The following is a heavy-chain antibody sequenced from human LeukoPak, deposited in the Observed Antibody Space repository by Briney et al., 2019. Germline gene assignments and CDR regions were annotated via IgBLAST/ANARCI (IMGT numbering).Heavy chain of an antibody. CDR3: AREPETWIVLTKYFDY. D-gene: IGHD2-2*03. V-gene: IGHV3-23*01. CDR2: LSGNGASI. CDR1: GFTFSSYA. J-gene: IGHJ4*02. Sequence: PGGSLRLSCVASGFTFSSYAMSWVRQAPGKGLEWVSDLSGNGASIYYADSVKGRFTISRDNSKNTVYLEMNSLRADDTAVYFCAREPETWIVLTKYFDYWGQGALVTVSS.